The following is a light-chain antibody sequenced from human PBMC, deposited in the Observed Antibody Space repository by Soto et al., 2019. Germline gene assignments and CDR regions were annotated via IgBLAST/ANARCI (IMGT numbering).Light chain of an antibody. CDR3: TSYTSDNRSYV. CDR2: EVS. CDR1: SSDVGAYTS. Sequence: QSVLTQPASVSGSPGQSITISCTGTSSDVGAYTSVSWYRQHPGKAPKLMIYEVSNRPSGVSNRFSGSKSANTASLTISGLQDDDEAHYYCTSYTSDNRSYVFGTGTKVTVL. J-gene: IGLJ1*01. V-gene: IGLV2-14*01.